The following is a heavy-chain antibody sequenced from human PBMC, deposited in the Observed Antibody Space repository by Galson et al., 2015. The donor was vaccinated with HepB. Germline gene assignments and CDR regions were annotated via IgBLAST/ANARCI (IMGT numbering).Heavy chain of an antibody. V-gene: IGHV5-51*01. CDR2: IYPADSDT. Sequence: QSGAEVKKPGDSLKISCKGSGYSFSNYWIGWVRQMPGKGLEWMGIIYPADSDTRYSPSFQGQVTISADKSISTAYLQWSSLKASDTAIYYCARLAPGEYSSSLLKYYFDYWGQGTLVTVSS. CDR1: GYSFSNYW. D-gene: IGHD6-6*01. CDR3: ARLAPGEYSSSLLKYYFDY. J-gene: IGHJ4*02.